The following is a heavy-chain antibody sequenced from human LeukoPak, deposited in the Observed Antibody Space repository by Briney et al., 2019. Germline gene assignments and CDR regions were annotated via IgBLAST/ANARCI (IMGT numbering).Heavy chain of an antibody. J-gene: IGHJ5*02. CDR3: ARGRGVVVPAAIHNWFDP. V-gene: IGHV4-34*01. D-gene: IGHD2-2*01. CDR2: IYHSGST. Sequence: PSETLSLTCAVYGGSFSGYYWSWIRQPPGKGLEWIVEIYHSGSTNYNPSLKSRVTISVDTSKNQFSLKLSSVTAADTAVYYCARGRGVVVPAAIHNWFDPWGQGTLVTVSS. CDR1: GGSFSGYY.